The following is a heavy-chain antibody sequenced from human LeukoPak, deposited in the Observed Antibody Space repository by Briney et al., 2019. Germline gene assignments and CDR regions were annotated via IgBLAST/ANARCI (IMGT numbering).Heavy chain of an antibody. Sequence: KTSETLSLTCTVSGGSISSSSYYWGWIRQPPGKGLEWIGSIYYSGSTYYNPSLKSRVTISVDTSKNQFSLKLSSVTAADTAVYYCARHETVGSYYYFDYWGQGTLVTVSS. V-gene: IGHV4-39*01. D-gene: IGHD1-26*01. CDR1: GGSISSSSYY. CDR2: IYYSGST. J-gene: IGHJ4*02. CDR3: ARHETVGSYYYFDY.